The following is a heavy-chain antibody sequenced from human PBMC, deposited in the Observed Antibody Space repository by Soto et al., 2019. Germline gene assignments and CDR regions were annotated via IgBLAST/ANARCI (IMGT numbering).Heavy chain of an antibody. J-gene: IGHJ6*02. CDR1: GFTVSSNY. Sequence: EVQLVESGGGLVQPGGSLRLSCAASGFTVSSNYMSWVRQAPGKGLEWVSVIYSGGSTYYADSVKGRFTISRHNSKNTLDLQMNSLRADDTAVYYCPRDRVSGMDVWGQGTTVTVSS. CDR3: PRDRVSGMDV. CDR2: IYSGGST. V-gene: IGHV3-53*04.